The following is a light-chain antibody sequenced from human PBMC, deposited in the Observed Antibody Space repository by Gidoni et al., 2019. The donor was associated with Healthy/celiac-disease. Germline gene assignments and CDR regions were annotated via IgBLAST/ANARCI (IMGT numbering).Light chain of an antibody. CDR2: VNT. V-gene: IGLV1-51*01. J-gene: IGLJ2*01. CDR3: GTWDSSLSAGHKV. CDR1: SSNIVNNY. Sequence: QSVLTQPPSVSAAPGQKDTISCSGSSSNIVNNYVSWYQQLPGTAPKLLIYVNTKRPSGIPYRFSGSTSGTSATLGITGLQTGDEADYYCGTWDSSLSAGHKVFGGGTKLTVL.